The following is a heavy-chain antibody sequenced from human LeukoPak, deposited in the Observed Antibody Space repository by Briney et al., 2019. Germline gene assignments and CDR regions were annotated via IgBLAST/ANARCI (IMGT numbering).Heavy chain of an antibody. CDR1: GFSFNIYW. CDR2: IKQDGSEK. J-gene: IGHJ4*02. Sequence: PGGSLRLSCAASGFSFNIYWMNWVRQAPGKGLEWVANIKQDGSEKYYVDSVKGRFTISRDNAKNSLYLQMNRLRAEDTAVYYCGRDMNGGSTDYWGQGTLVTVSS. D-gene: IGHD1-26*01. V-gene: IGHV3-7*01. CDR3: GRDMNGGSTDY.